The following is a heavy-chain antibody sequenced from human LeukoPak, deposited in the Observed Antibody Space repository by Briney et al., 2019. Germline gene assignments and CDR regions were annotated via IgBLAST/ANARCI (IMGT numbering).Heavy chain of an antibody. CDR3: ARWRIPYYDFWSGYYYFDY. V-gene: IGHV4-39*01. D-gene: IGHD3-3*01. J-gene: IGHJ4*02. CDR2: IYYSGST. CDR1: GGSISSSSYY. Sequence: SETLSLTCTVSGGSISSSSYYWGWIRQPPGKGLEWIGSIYYSGSTYYNPSLKSRVTISVDTSKNQFSLKLSSVTAADTAVYYCARWRIPYYDFWSGYYYFDYWGQGTLVTVSS.